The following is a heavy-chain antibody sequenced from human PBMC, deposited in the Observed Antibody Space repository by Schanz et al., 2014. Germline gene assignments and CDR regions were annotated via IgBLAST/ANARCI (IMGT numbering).Heavy chain of an antibody. CDR1: GFTFSDYY. Sequence: VQLVESGGGLVKPGGSLRLSCAASGFTFSDYYMSWIRQAPGKGLEWVSALSGSGGSTYYADSVKGRFTISRDNSKNTLYLQMNSLRAEDTAVYYCAKGMGYCSGGTCYDYYYYGLDVWGQGTTVTVSS. V-gene: IGHV3-23*04. J-gene: IGHJ6*02. CDR2: LSGSGGST. D-gene: IGHD2-15*01. CDR3: AKGMGYCSGGTCYDYYYYGLDV.